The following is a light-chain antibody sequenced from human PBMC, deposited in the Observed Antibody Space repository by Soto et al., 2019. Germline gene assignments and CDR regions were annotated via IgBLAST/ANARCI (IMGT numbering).Light chain of an antibody. Sequence: QSALTQPHSVSGSPGQSITISCSGTIXDIGGYNFISWYQQHPGTAPKIIIYDVSKRPSGVPDRFSGSTSGNTASLTISGLQTEDDAFYYCCCYAGSNTLVFGGGTKVTVL. CDR3: CCYAGSNTLV. CDR1: IXDIGGYNF. J-gene: IGLJ2*01. CDR2: DVS. V-gene: IGLV2-11*01.